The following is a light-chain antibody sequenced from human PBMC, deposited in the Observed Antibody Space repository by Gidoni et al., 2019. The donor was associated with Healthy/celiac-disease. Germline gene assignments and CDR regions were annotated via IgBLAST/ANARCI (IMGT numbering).Light chain of an antibody. J-gene: IGKJ2*01. V-gene: IGKV3-20*01. Sequence: EIVLPQSLGTLSLSPGERATLSCRASQSVSSSYLAWYQQKPGQAPRLLIYGASCMATVIPDRFSGSGSGTDFTLTISRLEPEDFAVYYCQQYGSSPPYTFGQGTKLEIK. CDR3: QQYGSSPPYT. CDR1: QSVSSSY. CDR2: GAS.